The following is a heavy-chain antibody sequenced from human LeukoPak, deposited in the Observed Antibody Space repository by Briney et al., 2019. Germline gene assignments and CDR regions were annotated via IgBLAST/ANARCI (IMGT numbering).Heavy chain of an antibody. CDR2: ISYDGINK. CDR3: GKGSSGPSDY. J-gene: IGHJ4*02. CDR1: GFTFSSYG. Sequence: GGSLRLSCAASGFTFSSYGMHGVGQARGKGREWGGVISYDGINKYYADSVKGRFNIPRDNSKNTPYLEMNSRRAEDTAVYYCGKGSSGPSDYWGQGTLVTVSS. D-gene: IGHD6-19*01. V-gene: IGHV3-30*18.